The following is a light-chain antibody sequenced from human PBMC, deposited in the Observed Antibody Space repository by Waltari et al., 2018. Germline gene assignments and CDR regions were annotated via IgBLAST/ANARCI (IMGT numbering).Light chain of an antibody. CDR3: CSFAGYGIYV. J-gene: IGLJ1*01. V-gene: IGLV2-23*02. CDR2: DIT. CDR1: AANVDILYF. Sequence: QSALTQPASVSGSLGQSITISCSETAANVDILYFVSWYQRHPGRAPRLLIYDITQRPSGISDRLSGSKAGKTASLTISGLQAEDEADYYCCSFAGYGIYVFGSGTHVTVL.